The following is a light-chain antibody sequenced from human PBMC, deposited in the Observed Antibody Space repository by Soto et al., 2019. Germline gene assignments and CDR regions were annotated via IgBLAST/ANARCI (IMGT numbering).Light chain of an antibody. J-gene: IGLJ2*01. CDR3: QSYDSSRSGVV. CDR1: SSNIGAGYD. V-gene: IGLV1-40*01. Sequence: QSVLTQPPSVSGAPGQRVTISFTGSSSNIGAGYDVHWYQQLPGTAPNLLIYGNSNRPSGVPDRFSGSKSGTSASLASTGLQGDDEADYYCQSYDSSRSGVVFGGGTKLTVL. CDR2: GNS.